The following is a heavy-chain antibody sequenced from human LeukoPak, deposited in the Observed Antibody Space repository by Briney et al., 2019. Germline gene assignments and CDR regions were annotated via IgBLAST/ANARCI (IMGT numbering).Heavy chain of an antibody. V-gene: IGHV3-48*03. CDR3: ARAKRNGFDI. J-gene: IGHJ3*02. CDR2: ISSSGSTI. CDR1: GFTFSSYE. Sequence: GGSLRLPCAASGFTFSSYEMNWVRQAPGKGLEWVSYISSSGSTIYYADSVKGRFTISRGNAKNSLYLQMNSLRAEDTAVYYCARAKRNGFDIWGQGTMVTVSS.